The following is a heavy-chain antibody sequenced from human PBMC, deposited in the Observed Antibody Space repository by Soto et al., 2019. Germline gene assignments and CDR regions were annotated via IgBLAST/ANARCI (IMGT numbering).Heavy chain of an antibody. V-gene: IGHV5-51*01. D-gene: IGHD3-16*01. CDR1: GYIIKNYW. CDR3: FRGGVTSRTFDY. CDR2: IFPDDSDT. Sequence: GESLKISCEASGYIIKNYWIGWVRQMPGQGLEWMGIIFPDDSDTRYSPSFQGHVTISVDKSISTAYVQWSSLKASDSAIYYCFRGGVTSRTFDYWGQGTLVTVSS. J-gene: IGHJ4*02.